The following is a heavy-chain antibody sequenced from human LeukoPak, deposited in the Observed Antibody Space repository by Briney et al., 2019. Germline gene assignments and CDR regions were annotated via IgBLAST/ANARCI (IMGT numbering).Heavy chain of an antibody. CDR1: GGSISSGDYY. J-gene: IGHJ4*02. Sequence: PSETLSLTCTVSGGSISSGDYYWSWIRQPPGKGLEWIGYIYYSGSTYYNPSLKSRVTISVDKSKNQFSLKLSSVTAADTAVYYCARGPVKEYYFDYWGQGTLVTVSS. CDR3: ARGPVKEYYFDY. CDR2: IYYSGST. D-gene: IGHD3-10*01. V-gene: IGHV4-30-4*01.